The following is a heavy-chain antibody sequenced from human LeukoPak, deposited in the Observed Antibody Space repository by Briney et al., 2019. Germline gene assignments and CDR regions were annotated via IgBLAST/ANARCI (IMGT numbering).Heavy chain of an antibody. Sequence: ASVKVSCKASGYTFTDYSIHLVRQGPGPGLGWMGWINPNSGATNYAQKFQGRVTLTRDTSISINYMDLSSLSSDNTAVYYCARDNNSRGKAYWGQGTLVTVSS. V-gene: IGHV1-2*02. J-gene: IGHJ4*02. CDR2: INPNSGAT. D-gene: IGHD4-23*01. CDR1: GYTFTDYS. CDR3: ARDNNSRGKAY.